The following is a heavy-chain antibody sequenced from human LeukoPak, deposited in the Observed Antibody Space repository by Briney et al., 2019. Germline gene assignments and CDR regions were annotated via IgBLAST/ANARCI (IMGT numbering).Heavy chain of an antibody. Sequence: GGSLRLSCAASGFTFSSYAMSWVRQAPGKGLEGVAAISGSGGSTYYADSVKGRFTIPRDNSKNKLYLQMNCLRAEDTAVYYCAKVDDYVWGTYRYLDYWGQGTLVTVSS. V-gene: IGHV3-23*01. CDR1: GFTFSSYA. J-gene: IGHJ4*02. D-gene: IGHD3-16*02. CDR2: ISGSGGST. CDR3: AKVDDYVWGTYRYLDY.